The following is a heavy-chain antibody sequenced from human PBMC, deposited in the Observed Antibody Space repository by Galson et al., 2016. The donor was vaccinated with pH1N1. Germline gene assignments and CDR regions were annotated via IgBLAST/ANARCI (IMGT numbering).Heavy chain of an antibody. CDR1: GFTFGDYA. CDR2: ISTSSGTT. CDR3: TKARVGNYYFDY. J-gene: IGHJ4*02. D-gene: IGHD1-7*01. V-gene: IGHV3-23*01. Sequence: SLRLSCAASGFTFGDYATRWVRQAPGKGLEYVSSISTSSGTTYYGDSVRGRFTISRDNSKNTVYLQMNSLRAEDTAIYYCTKARVGNYYFDYWGQGSLVTVSS.